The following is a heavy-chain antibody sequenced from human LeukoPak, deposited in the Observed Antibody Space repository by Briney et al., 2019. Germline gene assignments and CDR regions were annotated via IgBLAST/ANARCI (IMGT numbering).Heavy chain of an antibody. CDR1: GFSFRNSW. J-gene: IGHJ4*02. D-gene: IGHD3-10*01. V-gene: IGHV3-7*01. Sequence: GGSLRLSCAASGFSFRNSWMSWVRQAPGKGLEWVANIRQDGNEIYYMDSVKGRFTISRDNAKKSLYLQMNLLRAEDTAVYYCTRSIRITMIRGVMEGFDYWGQGTLVTVSS. CDR3: TRSIRITMIRGVMEGFDY. CDR2: IRQDGNEI.